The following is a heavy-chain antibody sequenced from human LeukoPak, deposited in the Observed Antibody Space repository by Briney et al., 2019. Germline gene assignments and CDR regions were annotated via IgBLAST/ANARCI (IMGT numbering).Heavy chain of an antibody. CDR3: AKDVGMIGYCSGGSCYAIDY. CDR2: ISYGGSNK. D-gene: IGHD2-15*01. V-gene: IGHV3-30*04. CDR1: GFSFRSYA. J-gene: IGHJ4*02. Sequence: GGSLRLSCSASGFSFRSYAMHWVRQAPGKGLEWVAVISYGGSNKFYADSVKGRFTISRDNSKNTLYLQMNSLRAEDTAVYYCAKDVGMIGYCSGGSCYAIDYWGQGTLVTVSS.